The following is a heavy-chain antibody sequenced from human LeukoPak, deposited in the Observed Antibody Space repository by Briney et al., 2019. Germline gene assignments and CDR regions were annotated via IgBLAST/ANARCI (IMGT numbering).Heavy chain of an antibody. D-gene: IGHD3-22*01. CDR1: GYSISSGYY. J-gene: IGHJ3*02. V-gene: IGHV4-38-2*02. CDR3: ARVYDSSGYYFSGALDI. Sequence: PSETLSLTCTVSGYSISSGYYWGWIRPPPGKGLEWIGSIYHSGSTYYNPSLKSRVTISVDTSKNQFSLKLSSATAADTAVYYCARVYDSSGYYFSGALDIWGQGTMVTVSS. CDR2: IYHSGST.